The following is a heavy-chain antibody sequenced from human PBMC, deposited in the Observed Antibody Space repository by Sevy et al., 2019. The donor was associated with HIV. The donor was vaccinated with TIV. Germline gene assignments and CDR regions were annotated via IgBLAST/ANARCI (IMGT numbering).Heavy chain of an antibody. V-gene: IGHV3-23*01. CDR2: ISGSGGST. Sequence: GGSLRLSCAASGFTFSSYAMSWVRQAPGKGLEWVSAISGSGGSTYYADSVKGRFTISRDNSKNTLYLQMNSRRAEDTAVYYCAKDRVSYYDYVWGSYLEGDAFDIWGQGTMVTVSS. CDR1: GFTFSSYA. CDR3: AKDRVSYYDYVWGSYLEGDAFDI. D-gene: IGHD3-16*01. J-gene: IGHJ3*02.